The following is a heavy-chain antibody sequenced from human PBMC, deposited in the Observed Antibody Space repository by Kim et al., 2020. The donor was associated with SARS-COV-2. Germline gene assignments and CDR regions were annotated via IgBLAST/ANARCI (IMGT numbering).Heavy chain of an antibody. J-gene: IGHJ3*01. CDR1: GGSISTFH. D-gene: IGHD3-10*01. Sequence: SETLSLTCSVSGGSISTFHWNWIRQPPGKGLEWIGSIHFGGGTKYNPSLKSRVTVSSDTSKNQFSLKVNSVTAADTAVSDCARCRWGPRGSPAFSNGFDV. CDR3: ARCRWGPRGSPAFSNGFDV. V-gene: IGHV4-59*01. CDR2: IHFGGGT.